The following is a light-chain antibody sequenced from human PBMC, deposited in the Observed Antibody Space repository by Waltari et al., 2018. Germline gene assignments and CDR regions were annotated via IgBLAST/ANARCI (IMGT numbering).Light chain of an antibody. CDR1: SLRSYY. CDR3: NSRDSSGNPLV. J-gene: IGLJ1*01. V-gene: IGLV3-19*01. Sequence: SSELTQDPAVSVALGQTVRITCHGDSLRSYYASWYQQKPGQAPVLVIYGKNNRPSGIPDRFSGSSSGNTASLTITGAQAEDEADYYCNSRDSSGNPLVFGTGTKVTVL. CDR2: GKN.